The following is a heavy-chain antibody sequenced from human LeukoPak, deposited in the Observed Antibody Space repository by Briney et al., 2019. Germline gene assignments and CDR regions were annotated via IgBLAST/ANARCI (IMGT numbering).Heavy chain of an antibody. V-gene: IGHV1-18*01. Sequence: ASVTVSCKASGYTFTSYGISWVRQAPGQGLEWMGWISAYNGNTNYAQKLQGRVTMTTDTSTSTAYMELRSLRSDDTAVYYCARATTYYDFWSGYYYFDYWGQGTLVTVSS. CDR3: ARATTYYDFWSGYYYFDY. CDR2: ISAYNGNT. CDR1: GYTFTSYG. J-gene: IGHJ4*02. D-gene: IGHD3-3*01.